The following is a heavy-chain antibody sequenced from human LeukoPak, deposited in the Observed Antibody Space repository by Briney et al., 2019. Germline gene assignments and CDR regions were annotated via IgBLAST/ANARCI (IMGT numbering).Heavy chain of an antibody. CDR1: GYTFTSYY. CDR2: INPSGGDT. Sequence: ASVKVSCKPSGYTFTSYYMHWVRQAPGQGLEWMGIINPSGGDTSYAQKFQGRVTITTDESTSTAYMELSSLRSEDTAVYYCARLGYCSSTSCSGYFDYWGQGTLVTVSS. CDR3: ARLGYCSSTSCSGYFDY. D-gene: IGHD2-2*01. V-gene: IGHV1-46*01. J-gene: IGHJ4*02.